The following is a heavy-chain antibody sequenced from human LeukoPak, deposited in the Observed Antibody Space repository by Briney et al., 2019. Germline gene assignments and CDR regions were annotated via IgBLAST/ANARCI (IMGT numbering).Heavy chain of an antibody. V-gene: IGHV4-59*01. D-gene: IGHD2-2*01. J-gene: IGHJ6*03. Sequence: SETLSLTCTVSGGSTSNYYWSWIRQPPGKGLEWIGYIYYSGSTNYNPSLKSRVTISVDTSKNQLSLKVSSVTAADTAVYYCARTTEGYCRSTSCYGFYYSYYMDVWGKGTTVSISS. CDR3: ARTTEGYCRSTSCYGFYYSYYMDV. CDR1: GGSTSNYY. CDR2: IYYSGST.